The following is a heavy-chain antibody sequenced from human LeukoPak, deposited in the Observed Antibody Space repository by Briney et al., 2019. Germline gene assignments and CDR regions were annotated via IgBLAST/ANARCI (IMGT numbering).Heavy chain of an antibody. J-gene: IGHJ4*03. V-gene: IGHV3-23*01. CDR1: DFTFSSYA. CDR3: ARDRHGFFDY. CDR2: ISGSGDNT. Sequence: PGGSLRLSCAASDFTFSSYAMSWVCQAPGKGLEWVSAISGSGDNTYYADSVKGRFTISRDNSKNTLYLQMNSERAEDTAVYYCARDRHGFFDYWGQGTLVTVSS.